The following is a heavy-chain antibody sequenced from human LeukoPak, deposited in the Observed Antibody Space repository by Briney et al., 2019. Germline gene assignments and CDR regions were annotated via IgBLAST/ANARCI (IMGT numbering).Heavy chain of an antibody. D-gene: IGHD6-19*01. V-gene: IGHV4-39*01. CDR1: GVSINNNNYY. Sequence: SETLSLTCTVSGVSINNNNYYWGWIRQPPGKGLERIGSIYYSGSTFYNPSLKSRVTMSVDTSKNQFSLKLSSVTAADTAVFYCARHNIGWSPFDYWGQGTLVTVSS. CDR2: IYYSGST. J-gene: IGHJ4*02. CDR3: ARHNIGWSPFDY.